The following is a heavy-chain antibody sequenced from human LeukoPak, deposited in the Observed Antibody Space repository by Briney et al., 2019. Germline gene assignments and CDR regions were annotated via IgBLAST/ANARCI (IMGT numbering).Heavy chain of an antibody. J-gene: IGHJ4*02. CDR2: IIPILGIA. D-gene: IGHD4-17*01. CDR3: ARWAYGGYVDLIFDY. CDR1: GGTFSSYA. V-gene: IGHV1-69*04. Sequence: SVKVSCKASGGTFSSYAISWVRQAPGQGLEWMGRIIPILGIANYAQKFQGRVTITADKSTSTAYMELSSLRSEDTAVYYCARWAYGGYVDLIFDYWGQGTLVTVSS.